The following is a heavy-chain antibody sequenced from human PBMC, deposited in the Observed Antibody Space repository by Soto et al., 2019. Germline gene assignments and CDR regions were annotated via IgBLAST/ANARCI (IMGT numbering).Heavy chain of an antibody. CDR1: GFTFRSYA. Sequence: EVHLLVSGGGLVQPGGSLRLSCAASGFTFRSYAMSWVRQAPGKGLEWVSSTDNSGTYPWHADSVKGRFTISRDNSQNTLYLEMNSLRAEDTAVYYCAKGFASGRPYYFDSWGQGTLVTVSS. V-gene: IGHV3-23*05. D-gene: IGHD6-6*01. CDR2: TDNSGTYP. CDR3: AKGFASGRPYYFDS. J-gene: IGHJ4*02.